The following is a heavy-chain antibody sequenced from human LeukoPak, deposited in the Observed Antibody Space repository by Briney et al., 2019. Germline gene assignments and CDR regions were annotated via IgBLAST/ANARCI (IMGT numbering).Heavy chain of an antibody. J-gene: IGHJ6*02. Sequence: GESLKISCKGSGYSFTSYWIGWVRQMPGKGLGWRGIIYPGGSDTRYSPSFQGQVTTSADKSISTAYLQWSSLKASDTAMYYCARHPTNSGSGSYIGGGYYYYGMDVWGQGTTVTVSS. CDR3: ARHPTNSGSGSYIGGGYYYYGMDV. CDR2: IYPGGSDT. D-gene: IGHD3-10*01. CDR1: GYSFTSYW. V-gene: IGHV5-51*01.